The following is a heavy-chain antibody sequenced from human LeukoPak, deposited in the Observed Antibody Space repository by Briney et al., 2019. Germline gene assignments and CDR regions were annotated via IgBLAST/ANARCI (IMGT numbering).Heavy chain of an antibody. J-gene: IGHJ6*02. CDR3: ARDLFGDSSGYYYAGYYYYGMDV. CDR2: IYSGGST. V-gene: IGHV3-53*01. CDR1: GFFVRSNY. D-gene: IGHD3-22*01. Sequence: GGSLRLSCAASGFFVRSNYLSWVRQAPGKGLEWVSVIYSGGSTYYADSVKGRFTISRDNSKNTLYLQMNSLRAEDTAVYYCARDLFGDSSGYYYAGYYYYGMDVWGQGTTVTVSS.